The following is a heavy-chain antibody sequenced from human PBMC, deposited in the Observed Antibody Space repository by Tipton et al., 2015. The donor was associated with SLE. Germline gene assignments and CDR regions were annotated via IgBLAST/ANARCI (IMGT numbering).Heavy chain of an antibody. Sequence: TLSLTCTVYGGSFSGYYWSWIRQPPGKGLEWIGEINHSGSTNYNPSLKSRVTISVDTSKNQFSLKLSSVTAADTAVYYCARGVYSYVYYFDYWGQGTLVTVSS. CDR1: GGSFSGYY. V-gene: IGHV4-34*01. CDR3: ARGVYSYVYYFDY. J-gene: IGHJ4*02. D-gene: IGHD5-18*01. CDR2: INHSGST.